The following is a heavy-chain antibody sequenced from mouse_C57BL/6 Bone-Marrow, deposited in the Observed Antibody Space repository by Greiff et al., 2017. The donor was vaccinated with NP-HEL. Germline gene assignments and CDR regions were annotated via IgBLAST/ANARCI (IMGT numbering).Heavy chain of an antibody. J-gene: IGHJ2*01. D-gene: IGHD2-5*01. CDR2: INPSSGYT. V-gene: IGHV1-7*01. CDR1: GYTFTSYW. CDR3: ARTDLDYYSNFDY. Sequence: QVQLQQSGAELAKPGASVKLSCKASGYTFTSYWMHWVKQRPGQGLEWIGYINPSSGYTKYNQKFKDKATLTADKSSSTAYMQLSSLTYEDSAVYYCARTDLDYYSNFDYWGQGTTLTVSS.